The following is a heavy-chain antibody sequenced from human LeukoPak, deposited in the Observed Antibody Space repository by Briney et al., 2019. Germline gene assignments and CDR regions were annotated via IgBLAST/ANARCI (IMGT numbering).Heavy chain of an antibody. D-gene: IGHD1-14*01. CDR1: GGTFSSYA. Sequence: ASVKVSCKDSGGTFSSYAISWVRQAPGQGLEWMGGIIPIFGTANYAQKFQGRVTITADESTSTAYMELSSLRSEDTAVYYCARDKIPTGDAFDIWGQGTMVTVSS. J-gene: IGHJ3*02. CDR3: ARDKIPTGDAFDI. CDR2: IIPIFGTA. V-gene: IGHV1-69*13.